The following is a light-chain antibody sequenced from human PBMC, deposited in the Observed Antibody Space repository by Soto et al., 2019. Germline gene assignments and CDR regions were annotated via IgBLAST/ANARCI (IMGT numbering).Light chain of an antibody. CDR2: AAS. CDR1: QSTSSW. CDR3: QQYETYLKT. V-gene: IGKV1-5*01. Sequence: DIKMTQSPSTLSASVGDRVTITCRASQSTSSWLAWYQQKPGKAPKLLIYAASSLQSGVPLRFSGNGSGTEFTLTISSLQPDDLATYYCQQYETYLKTFGQGTKVDIK. J-gene: IGKJ1*01.